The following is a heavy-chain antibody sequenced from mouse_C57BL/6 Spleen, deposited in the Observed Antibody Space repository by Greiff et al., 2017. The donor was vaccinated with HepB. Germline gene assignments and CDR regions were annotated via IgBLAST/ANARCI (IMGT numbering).Heavy chain of an antibody. CDR1: GYTFTSYW. CDR3: AGTTVVATDY. V-gene: IGHV1-64*01. D-gene: IGHD1-1*01. Sequence: VQLQQSGAELVKPGASVKLSCKASGYTFTSYWMHWVKQRPGQGLEWIGMIHPNSGSTNYNEKFKSKATLTVDKSSSTAYMPLSSLTSADSAVYYCAGTTVVATDYWGQGTTLTVSS. J-gene: IGHJ2*01. CDR2: IHPNSGST.